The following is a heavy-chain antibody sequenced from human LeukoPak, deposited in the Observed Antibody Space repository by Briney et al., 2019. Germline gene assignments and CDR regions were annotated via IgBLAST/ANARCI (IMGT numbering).Heavy chain of an antibody. Sequence: GGSLRLSCAASGFTFSSYAMSWVRQAPGKGLEWVSAISGSGGSTYYADSVKGRFTISRDNSKNTLYLQMNSLRAEDTAVYYCVKDPPFYYDSSGYSWGQGTLVTVSS. CDR2: ISGSGGST. V-gene: IGHV3-23*01. J-gene: IGHJ5*02. CDR3: VKDPPFYYDSSGYS. CDR1: GFTFSSYA. D-gene: IGHD3-22*01.